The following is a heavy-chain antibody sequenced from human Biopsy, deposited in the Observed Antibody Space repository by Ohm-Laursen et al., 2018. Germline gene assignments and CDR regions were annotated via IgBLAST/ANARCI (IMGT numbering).Heavy chain of an antibody. V-gene: IGHV4-34*01. CDR2: ISHTGYT. CDR3: ARGSNEYGGLYFPH. Sequence: SDTLSLTCAVYGESFSGYYWTWIRQPPGKGLEWIGHISHTGYTSYKSSLKSRVTISLDTSRKHFSLRLTSLAAADTAVYYCARGSNEYGGLYFPHWGQGTLVTVSS. J-gene: IGHJ1*01. CDR1: GESFSGYY. D-gene: IGHD4-23*01.